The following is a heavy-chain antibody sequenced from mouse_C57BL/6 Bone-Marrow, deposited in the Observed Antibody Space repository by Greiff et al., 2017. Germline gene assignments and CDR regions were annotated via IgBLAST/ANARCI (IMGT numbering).Heavy chain of an antibody. CDR2: IDPSDSYT. CDR1: GYTFTSYW. Sequence: VQLQQPGAELVMPGASVKLSCKASGYTFTSYWMHWVKQRPGQGLEWIGEIDPSDSYTNYNQKFQGKSTLTVDKSSSTAYMQLSSLTSEDSAVYYCARYDYDYDVWFAYWGQGTLVTVSA. J-gene: IGHJ3*01. CDR3: ARYDYDYDVWFAY. D-gene: IGHD2-4*01. V-gene: IGHV1-69*01.